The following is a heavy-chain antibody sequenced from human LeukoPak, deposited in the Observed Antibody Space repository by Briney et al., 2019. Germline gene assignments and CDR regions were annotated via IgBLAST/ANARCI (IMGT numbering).Heavy chain of an antibody. J-gene: IGHJ6*02. V-gene: IGHV1-18*01. Sequence: ASVKVSCKASGYTFTSYGISWVRQAPGQGLEWMGWISAYNGNTNYGQKLQGRVTMTTDTSTSTAYMELRSLRSDDTAVYYCARDSVVVVPAAILDYYYYGMDVWGQGTTVTVSS. CDR1: GYTFTSYG. D-gene: IGHD2-2*01. CDR3: ARDSVVVVPAAILDYYYYGMDV. CDR2: ISAYNGNT.